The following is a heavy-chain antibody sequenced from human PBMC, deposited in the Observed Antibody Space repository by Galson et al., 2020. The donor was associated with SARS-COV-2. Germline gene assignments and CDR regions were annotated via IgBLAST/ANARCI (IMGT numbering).Heavy chain of an antibody. J-gene: IGHJ6*03. CDR3: AKQGANWNWGVANYYYYMDV. D-gene: IGHD1-7*01. CDR2: ISGSGGST. Sequence: GGSLRLSCAASGFTFSSYAMSWVRQAPGKGLEWVSAISGSGGSTYYADSVKGRFTISRDNSKNTLYLQMNSLRAEDTAVYYCAKQGANWNWGVANYYYYMDVWGKGTTVTVSS. CDR1: GFTFSSYA. V-gene: IGHV3-23*01.